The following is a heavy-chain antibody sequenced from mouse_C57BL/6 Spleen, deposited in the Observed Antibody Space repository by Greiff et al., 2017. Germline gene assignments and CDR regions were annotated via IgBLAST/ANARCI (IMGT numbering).Heavy chain of an antibody. CDR1: GYTFTDYY. Sequence: QVQLKQSGAELVRPGASVKLSCKASGYTFTDYYINWVKQRHGQGLEWIARIYPGNGNTYYNEKFKGKATLTAEKSSSTAYMQLSSLTSEDSAGYFCAREEALRPVGYWGQGTTLTVSS. J-gene: IGHJ2*01. CDR3: AREEALRPVGY. CDR2: IYPGNGNT. V-gene: IGHV1-76*01. D-gene: IGHD1-2*01.